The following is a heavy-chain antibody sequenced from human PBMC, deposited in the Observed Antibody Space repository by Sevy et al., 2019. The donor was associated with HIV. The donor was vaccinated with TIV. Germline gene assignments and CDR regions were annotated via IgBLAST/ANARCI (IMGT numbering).Heavy chain of an antibody. CDR2: ISSSSSTI. CDR1: GFTFSSYS. D-gene: IGHD4-17*01. V-gene: IGHV3-48*02. J-gene: IGHJ6*02. Sequence: GGSLRLSCAASGFTFSSYSMNWVRQAPGKGLEWVSYISSSSSTIYYADSVKGRFTISRDNAKNSLYLQMNSLRDEDTAVYYCARWANSVAFGGYGDYVPSSVLGMDVWGQGTTVTVSS. CDR3: ARWANSVAFGGYGDYVPSSVLGMDV.